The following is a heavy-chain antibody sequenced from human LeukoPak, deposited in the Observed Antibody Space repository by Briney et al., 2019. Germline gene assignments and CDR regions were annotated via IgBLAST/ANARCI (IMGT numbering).Heavy chain of an antibody. V-gene: IGHV1-46*01. J-gene: IGHJ5*02. Sequence: ASVKVSCKVSGYTLTELSMHWVRQAPGQGLEWMGIIDPSGGSTSYAQKFQGRVTLTTDTSTDTVYMEVRSLTSDDTAVYYCARADSWELLRAWFDPWGQGTLVTVSS. D-gene: IGHD1-26*01. CDR3: ARADSWELLRAWFDP. CDR2: IDPSGGST. CDR1: GYTLTELS.